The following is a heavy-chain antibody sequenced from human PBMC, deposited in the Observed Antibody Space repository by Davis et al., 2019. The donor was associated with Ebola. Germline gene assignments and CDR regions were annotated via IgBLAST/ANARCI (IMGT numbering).Heavy chain of an antibody. CDR3: ARRPFYYDSSGYYVGAFDI. D-gene: IGHD3-22*01. J-gene: IGHJ3*02. V-gene: IGHV4-61*01. Sequence: SETLSLTCTVSGGSVSSGSYYWSWIRQPPGKGLEWIGYIYYSGSTNYNPSLKSRVITSVDTSKNQFSLKLSSVTAADTAVYYCARRPFYYDSSGYYVGAFDIWGQGTMVTVSS. CDR1: GGSVSSGSYY. CDR2: IYYSGST.